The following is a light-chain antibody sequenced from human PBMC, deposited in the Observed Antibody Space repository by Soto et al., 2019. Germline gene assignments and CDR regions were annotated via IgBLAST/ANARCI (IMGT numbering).Light chain of an antibody. CDR1: QDIRTW. CDR2: GAS. J-gene: IGKJ5*01. Sequence: DIQMTQSPSSVSASVGDRVTITCRASQDIRTWLAWYQQKPGKAPKILIYGASSLQSGVPSRFSGSGSGTYFTLTISSLQPEDFATYYFQHANSFPINFGQGTRLEIK. CDR3: QHANSFPIN. V-gene: IGKV1-12*01.